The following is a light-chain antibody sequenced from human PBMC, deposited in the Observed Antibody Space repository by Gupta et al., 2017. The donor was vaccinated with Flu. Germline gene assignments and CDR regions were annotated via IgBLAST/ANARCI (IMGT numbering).Light chain of an antibody. CDR3: QSADRSGTYWV. CDR1: PLPEEY. Sequence: YELTQPPSLSVSPGQTARINCSGEPLPEEYVYWYQQKPGQAPVLVIYKDRDRPPGIPDRFSGSNSGTTVTLTIRGVQAEDEAEYYCQSADRSGTYWVFGGGTKLTVL. J-gene: IGLJ3*02. CDR2: KDR. V-gene: IGLV3-25*02.